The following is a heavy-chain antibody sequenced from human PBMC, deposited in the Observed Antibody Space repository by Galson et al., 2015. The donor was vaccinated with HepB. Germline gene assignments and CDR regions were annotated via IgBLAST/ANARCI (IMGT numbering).Heavy chain of an antibody. CDR1: GFTFSSYA. Sequence: SLRLSCAASGFTFSSYAMHWVRQAPGKGLEYVSAISNNGGSTNYADSVRGRFIISRDNSKNTLYLQMGRLRAEDMAVYYCARGRVSYDSSGYYLDDAFDIWGQGTMVTVSS. CDR3: ARGRVSYDSSGYYLDDAFDI. V-gene: IGHV3-64*02. J-gene: IGHJ3*02. CDR2: ISNNGGST. D-gene: IGHD3-22*01.